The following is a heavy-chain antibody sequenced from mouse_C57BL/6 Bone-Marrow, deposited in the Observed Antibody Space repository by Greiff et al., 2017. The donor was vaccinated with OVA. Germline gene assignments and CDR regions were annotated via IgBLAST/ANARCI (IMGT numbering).Heavy chain of an antibody. Sequence: VQLKESVAELVRPGASVKLSCTASGFNIKNTYMHWVKQRPEQGLEWIGRIDPANGNTKYAPKFQGKATITADTSSNTAYLQLSSLTSEDTAIYYCATCDYDDYYAMGYWGQGASVTVAS. CDR1: GFNIKNTY. J-gene: IGHJ4*01. CDR3: ATCDYDDYYAMGY. CDR2: IDPANGNT. V-gene: IGHV14-3*01. D-gene: IGHD2-4*01.